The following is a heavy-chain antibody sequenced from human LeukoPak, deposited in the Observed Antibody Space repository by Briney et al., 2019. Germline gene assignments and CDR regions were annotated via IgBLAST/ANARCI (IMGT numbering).Heavy chain of an antibody. J-gene: IGHJ4*02. CDR3: AREPHPYYDSSGSYFDY. D-gene: IGHD3-22*01. CDR2: IYYSGST. V-gene: IGHV4-34*09. Sequence: SETLSLTCAVYGGSFSGYYWSWIRQPPGKGLEWVGYIYYSGSTYYNPSLKSRVTISVDTSKNQFSLKLSSVTAADTAVYYCAREPHPYYDSSGSYFDYWGQGTLVTVSS. CDR1: GGSFSGYY.